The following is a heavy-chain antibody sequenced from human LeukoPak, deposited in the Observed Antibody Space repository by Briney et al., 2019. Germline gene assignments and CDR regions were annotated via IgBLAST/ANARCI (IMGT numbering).Heavy chain of an antibody. CDR1: GYTFTNYY. D-gene: IGHD1-26*01. V-gene: IGHV1-2*06. Sequence: ASVKISCKTSGYTFTNYYIHWVRQAPGQGLEWMGRIDPNTGGTKSAKNFQGRVTMTRDTSISTAYMALSGLRSDNTAVYYCASLYDIVGTTVDYWGQGTLVTVSS. CDR3: ASLYDIVGTTVDY. J-gene: IGHJ4*02. CDR2: IDPNTGGT.